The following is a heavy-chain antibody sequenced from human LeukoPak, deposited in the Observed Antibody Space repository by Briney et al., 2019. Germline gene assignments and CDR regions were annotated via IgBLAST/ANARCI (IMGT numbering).Heavy chain of an antibody. CDR1: GYTFTGYY. CDR2: INPNSGGT. D-gene: IGHD5-18*01. Sequence: KVSCKAXGYTFTGYYMHWVRQAPGQGLEWMGWINPNSGGTNYAQKFQGRVTMTRDTSISTAYMELSRLRSDDTAVYYCAREKSGYSYGSDYWGQGTLVTVSS. CDR3: AREKSGYSYGSDY. V-gene: IGHV1-2*02. J-gene: IGHJ4*02.